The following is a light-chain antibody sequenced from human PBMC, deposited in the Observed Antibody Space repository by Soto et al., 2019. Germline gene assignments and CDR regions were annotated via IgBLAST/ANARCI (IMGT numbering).Light chain of an antibody. Sequence: EVVLTQSPVSLSLSPGDIATLSCRASQSFRGLLAWYQQKPGQAPRLLIYGASSRATGIPDRFSGSGSGTDFTLTISRLEPEDFAVYYCQHPWTFGQGTKVDI. CDR3: QHPWT. CDR2: GAS. V-gene: IGKV3-20*01. CDR1: QSFRGL. J-gene: IGKJ1*01.